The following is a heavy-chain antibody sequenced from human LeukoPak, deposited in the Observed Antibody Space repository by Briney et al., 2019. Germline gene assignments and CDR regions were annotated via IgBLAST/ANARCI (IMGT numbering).Heavy chain of an antibody. Sequence: SQTLSLTCSVSGGSIRSYYWSWIRQPAGKSLEWIGRIYSTGSTNYNPSHRSRVTMSVDTSKNQISLKLSSVTAADTAVYYCARELTPTYYDFWSGYLDYWGQGTLVTVSS. V-gene: IGHV4-4*07. CDR2: IYSTGST. CDR1: GGSIRSYY. J-gene: IGHJ4*02. D-gene: IGHD3-3*01. CDR3: ARELTPTYYDFWSGYLDY.